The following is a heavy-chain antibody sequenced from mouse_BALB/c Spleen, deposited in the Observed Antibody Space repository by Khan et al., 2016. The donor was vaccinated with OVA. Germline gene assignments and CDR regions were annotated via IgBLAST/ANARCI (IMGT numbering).Heavy chain of an antibody. J-gene: IGHJ1*01. V-gene: IGHV3-2*02. Sequence: EVQLPESGPGLVKPSQFLSLTCTVTGYSITSDYAWHWIRQFPGNKLEWMGYINYSGTTRYNPSLKSRIPINRNTSKNQFFLQLNSVTTEDTATYYGARSTVWGAGTTVTVSS. CDR1: GYSITSDYA. CDR3: ARSTV. CDR2: INYSGTT.